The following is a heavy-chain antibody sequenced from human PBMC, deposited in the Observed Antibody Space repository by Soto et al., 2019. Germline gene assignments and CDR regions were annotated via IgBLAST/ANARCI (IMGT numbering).Heavy chain of an antibody. V-gene: IGHV4-30-4*01. CDR2: IYYSGST. CDR1: GGSISSGDYY. Sequence: SETLSLTCTVSGGSISSGDYYWSWIRQPPGKGLEWIGYIYYSGSTYYNPSLKSRVTISVDTSKNQFSLKLSSVTAADTAVYYCARTYYYDSSGYYRGPSWFDPWGQGTLVTVSS. D-gene: IGHD3-22*01. CDR3: ARTYYYDSSGYYRGPSWFDP. J-gene: IGHJ5*02.